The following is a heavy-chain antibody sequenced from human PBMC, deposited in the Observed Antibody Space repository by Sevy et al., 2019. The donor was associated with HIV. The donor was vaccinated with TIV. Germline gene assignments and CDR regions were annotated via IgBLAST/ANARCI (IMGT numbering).Heavy chain of an antibody. V-gene: IGHV3-7*01. D-gene: IGHD6-25*01. CDR2: IKQDGSGK. CDR1: GFTFSSTW. CDR3: ARHDRAAGHFDY. Sequence: GGSLRLSCAASGFTFSSTWMSWVRQAPGKGLEWVAGIKQDGSGKYYVDVVEGRFTTSRDNTKNSLFLLMNSLRGEDTAAYYCARHDRAAGHFDYWGQGTLVTVSS. J-gene: IGHJ4*02.